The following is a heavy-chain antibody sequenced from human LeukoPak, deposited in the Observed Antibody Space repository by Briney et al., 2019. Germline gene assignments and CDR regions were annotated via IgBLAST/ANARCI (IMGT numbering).Heavy chain of an antibody. V-gene: IGHV4-4*02. CDR1: GDSVTGNHW. J-gene: IGHJ3*02. CDR3: ARVNRGGLLDI. Sequence: PSGTLSLTCVVSGDSVTGNHWWSWVRQSPGKGLEWLGEINESDDTLYNPSVKSRVTILLDKSKNQFSLILTSVTAADTGRYYCARVNRGGLLDIWGQGTMVSVSS. CDR2: INESDDT. D-gene: IGHD3-10*01.